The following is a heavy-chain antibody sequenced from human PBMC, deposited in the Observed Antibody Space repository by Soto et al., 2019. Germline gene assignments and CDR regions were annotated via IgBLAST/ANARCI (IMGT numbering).Heavy chain of an antibody. CDR1: GFTFSSYA. J-gene: IGHJ4*02. CDR2: ISGSGGST. V-gene: IGHV3-23*01. Sequence: EVQLLESGGGLVQPGGSLRLSCAASGFTFSSYAMSWVRQAPGKGLEWVSAISGSGGSTYYAASVKGRFTISRENSKNTLYLQMNSLRAEDTAVYYCAKALVAARKDFDYWGQGTLVTVSS. D-gene: IGHD6-6*01. CDR3: AKALVAARKDFDY.